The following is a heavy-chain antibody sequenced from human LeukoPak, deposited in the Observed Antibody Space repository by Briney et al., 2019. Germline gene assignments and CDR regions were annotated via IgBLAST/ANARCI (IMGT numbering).Heavy chain of an antibody. CDR1: GFTFSTNA. J-gene: IGHJ4*02. CDR2: ISGSGAST. CDR3: ARDGPITRNDY. Sequence: GGSLRLSCLTSGFTFSTNAMSWVRQAPGKGLEWISGISGSGASTYYADSVTGRFTISRDNSRNTLYLQMSSLRAEDTAVYYCARDGPITRNDYWGQGTLVTVSS. D-gene: IGHD3-10*01. V-gene: IGHV3-23*01.